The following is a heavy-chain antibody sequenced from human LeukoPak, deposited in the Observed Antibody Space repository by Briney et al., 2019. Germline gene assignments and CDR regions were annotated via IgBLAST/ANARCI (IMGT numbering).Heavy chain of an antibody. J-gene: IGHJ2*01. CDR1: GGSISSGSYY. Sequence: SETLSLTCTVSGGSISSGSYYWSWIRQPAGKGLEWIGRIYTSGSTNYNPSLKSRVTISVDTSKNQFSLKLSSVTAADTAVYYCARDRRANWYFDLWGRGTLVTVSS. CDR3: ARDRRANWYFDL. V-gene: IGHV4-61*02. CDR2: IYTSGST.